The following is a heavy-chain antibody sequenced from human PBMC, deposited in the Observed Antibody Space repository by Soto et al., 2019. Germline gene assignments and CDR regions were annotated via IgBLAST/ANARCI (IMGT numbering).Heavy chain of an antibody. J-gene: IGHJ4*02. D-gene: IGHD3-22*01. CDR1: GYTFTGYY. CDR2: INPNSGGT. V-gene: IGHV1-2*04. CDR3: ARDSGGGYYYDSSGYYPLRY. Sequence: ASVNVSCKSSGYTFTGYYIHWVRQAPGQGLEWMGWINPNSGGTNYAQKFQGWVTMTRDTSISTAYMELSRLRSDDTAVYYCARDSGGGYYYDSSGYYPLRYWGQGTLVTVSS.